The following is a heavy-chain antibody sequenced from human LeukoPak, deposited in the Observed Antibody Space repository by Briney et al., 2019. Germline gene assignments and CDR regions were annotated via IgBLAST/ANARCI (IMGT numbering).Heavy chain of an antibody. D-gene: IGHD3-10*01. J-gene: IGHJ5*02. CDR3: ASSFTLYGSGSFNWFDP. V-gene: IGHV1-8*03. CDR1: GYTFTSYD. CDR2: MNPNSGNT. Sequence: ASVKVSCKASGYTFTSYDINWVRQATGQGLEWMGWMNPNSGNTGYAQKFQGRVTITRNTSISTAYMELSSLRSEDTAVYYCASSFTLYGSGSFNWFDPWGQGTLVTVSS.